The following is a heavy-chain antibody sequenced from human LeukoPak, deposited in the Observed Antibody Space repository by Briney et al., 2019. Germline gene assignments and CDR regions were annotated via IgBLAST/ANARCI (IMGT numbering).Heavy chain of an antibody. CDR3: ASTYYYDSNAYYYWV. CDR1: AYSISSGYY. J-gene: IGHJ4*02. V-gene: IGHV4-38-2*01. D-gene: IGHD3-22*01. Sequence: SGTLSLTCAVSAYSISSGYYWGWIRQPPGKGLEWIGSMYHSGSTYYNPSLKSRDTISVDTSKNQFSLRLSSVTAADTAVYYCASTYYYDSNAYYYWVWGQGTLVTVSS. CDR2: MYHSGST.